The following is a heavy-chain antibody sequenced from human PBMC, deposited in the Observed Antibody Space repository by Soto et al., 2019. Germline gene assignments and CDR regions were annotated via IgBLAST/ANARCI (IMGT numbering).Heavy chain of an antibody. CDR1: GLTFSDYS. Sequence: EVQLVESGGGLVQPGGSLRLSCAASGLTFSDYSMNWVRQAPGKGLEWVSYISPSSDTMLYPDSVKGRFTIFRDNAKNSLYLQMNSLTAEDTAMYHCARATTERPVDVAGKRWYLDLWGRGALLTVSS. CDR2: ISPSSDTM. D-gene: IGHD3-10*01. V-gene: IGHV3-48*01. CDR3: ARATTERPVDVAGKRWYLDL. J-gene: IGHJ2*01.